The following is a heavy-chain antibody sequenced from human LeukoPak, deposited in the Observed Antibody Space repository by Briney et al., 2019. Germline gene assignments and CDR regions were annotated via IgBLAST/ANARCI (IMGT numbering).Heavy chain of an antibody. V-gene: IGHV3-30*04. CDR3: AAFITTKLDY. CDR1: GFTFNSYT. CDR2: ASSDEINQ. J-gene: IGHJ4*02. D-gene: IGHD3-22*01. Sequence: GRSLRLSCAASGFTFNSYTMHWVRQAPGKGLEWVAVASSDEINQYYADSVKGRFIISRDNSRNTLNLQMNNLRTEDTAFYYCAAFITTKLDYWGQGILVTVSS.